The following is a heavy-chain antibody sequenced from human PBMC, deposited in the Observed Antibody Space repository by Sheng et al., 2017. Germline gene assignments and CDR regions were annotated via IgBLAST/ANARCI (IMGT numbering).Heavy chain of an antibody. CDR3: AREVRMGSVLFDP. V-gene: IGHV4-30-4*07. CDR2: IYYSGST. Sequence: QVQLQESGPGLVMPSQTLSLTCAVSGGSISSGGYSWSWIRQPPGKGLEWIGYIYYSGSTYHNPSLKSRVTISVDTSKNQFSLKLSSVTAADTAVYYCAREVRMGSVLFDPWGQGTLVTVSS. CDR1: GGSISSGGYS. D-gene: IGHD3-10*01. J-gene: IGHJ5*02.